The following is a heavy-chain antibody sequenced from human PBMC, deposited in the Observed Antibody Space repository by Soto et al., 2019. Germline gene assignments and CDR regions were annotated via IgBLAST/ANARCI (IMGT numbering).Heavy chain of an antibody. J-gene: IGHJ4*02. CDR2: IYYSGST. CDR1: GGSISSYY. V-gene: IGHV4-59*01. D-gene: IGHD3-10*01. Sequence: KPSETLSLTCTVSGGSISSYYWSWIRQPPGKGLEWIGYIYYSGSTNYNPSLKSRVTISVDTSKNQFSLKLSSVTAADTAVYYCARAPGEMAYFDYWGQGTLVTVSS. CDR3: ARAPGEMAYFDY.